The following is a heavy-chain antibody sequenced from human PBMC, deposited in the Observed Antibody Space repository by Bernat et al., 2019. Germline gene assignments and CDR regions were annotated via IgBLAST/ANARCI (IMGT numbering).Heavy chain of an antibody. Sequence: EVQLLESGGGLVQPGGSLRLSCAASGFTFSSYAMSWVRQAPGKGLEWVSAISGSGGSTYYADSVKGRFTISRDNSKNTLYLQMNSLRAEDTAVYYCAKAIKVGWFGESLFDYWGQGTLVTVSS. D-gene: IGHD3-10*01. CDR2: ISGSGGST. J-gene: IGHJ4*02. CDR3: AKAIKVGWFGESLFDY. V-gene: IGHV3-23*01. CDR1: GFTFSSYA.